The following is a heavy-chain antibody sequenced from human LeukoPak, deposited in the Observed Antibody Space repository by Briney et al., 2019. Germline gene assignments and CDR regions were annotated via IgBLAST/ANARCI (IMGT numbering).Heavy chain of an antibody. Sequence: GGSLRLSCAASGFTFSSYSMNWVRQAPGKGLEWVSSISSSSSYIYHADSVKGRFTISRDNAKNSLYLQMNSLRAEDTAVYYCARDRSAMVRGIFDYWGQGTLVTVSS. J-gene: IGHJ4*02. CDR1: GFTFSSYS. CDR2: ISSSSSYI. CDR3: ARDRSAMVRGIFDY. V-gene: IGHV3-21*01. D-gene: IGHD3-10*01.